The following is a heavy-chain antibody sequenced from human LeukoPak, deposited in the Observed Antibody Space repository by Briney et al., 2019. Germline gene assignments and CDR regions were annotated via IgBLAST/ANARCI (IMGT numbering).Heavy chain of an antibody. CDR2: IYYSGIT. D-gene: IGHD3-22*01. Sequence: SQTLSLTCPVSGGSISSGDYYWSWIRQPPGEGLAWIWYIYYSGITYYNPSLKSRVTISVDTSKNQFSLKLSSVTAADTAVYYCARSPQRYYYDSSGYYFIDYWGQGTLVTVSS. J-gene: IGHJ4*02. CDR1: GGSISSGDYY. V-gene: IGHV4-30-4*01. CDR3: ARSPQRYYYDSSGYYFIDY.